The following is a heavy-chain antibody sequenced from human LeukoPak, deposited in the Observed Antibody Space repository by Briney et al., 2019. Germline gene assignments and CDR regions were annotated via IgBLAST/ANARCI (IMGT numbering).Heavy chain of an antibody. V-gene: IGHV4-59*12. J-gene: IGHJ4*02. CDR2: IYYSGET. Sequence: SETLSLTCTVSGGSIRSYYWSWIRHPPGKGLEWIGFIYYSGETYYNPSLKSRVTISLDTFKNQFSLELSSVTAASSAVYYCARGSGDGGNLYPYYFDLWGQGALVTVSS. D-gene: IGHD4-23*01. CDR3: ARGSGDGGNLYPYYFDL. CDR1: GGSIRSYY.